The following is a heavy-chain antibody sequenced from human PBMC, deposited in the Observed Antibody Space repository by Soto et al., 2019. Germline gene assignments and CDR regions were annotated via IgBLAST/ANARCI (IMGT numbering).Heavy chain of an antibody. D-gene: IGHD6-13*01. CDR1: GFTLSRYS. J-gene: IGHJ5*02. V-gene: IGHV3-30-3*01. CDR2: ISYDGSNK. Sequence: PGGSLRLSCVASGFTLSRYSMNWVRQAPGKGLEWVAVISYDGSNKYYADSVKGRFTISRDNSKNSLYLQMNSLRAEDTAVYYCARHPERIAQIGWFDPWGQGTLVTVS. CDR3: ARHPERIAQIGWFDP.